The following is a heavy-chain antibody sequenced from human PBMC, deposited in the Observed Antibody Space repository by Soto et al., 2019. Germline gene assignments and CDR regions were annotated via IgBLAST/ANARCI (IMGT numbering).Heavy chain of an antibody. D-gene: IGHD3-22*01. CDR1: GGSINSDGYY. V-gene: IGHV4-31*03. CDR3: ARDSLDSSGNFMRHPDAFDV. Sequence: QVQLQESGPGLVKPSQTLSLTCTVSGGSINSDGYYWRWIRQHPGKGLEWMGYIHYSGNTYYNPSLNSRITLSIDTSNIQFPLQLSPMTVADTAVYFCARDSLDSSGNFMRHPDAFDVWGQGTGVAVSS. CDR2: IHYSGNT. J-gene: IGHJ3*01.